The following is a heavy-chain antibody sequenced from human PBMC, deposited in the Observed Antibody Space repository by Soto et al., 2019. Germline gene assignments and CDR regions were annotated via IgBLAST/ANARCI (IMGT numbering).Heavy chain of an antibody. CDR1: RLSFSTYD. CDR3: AGEPRGGAYDMDV. CDR2: IWSDGSRQ. V-gene: IGHV3-33*01. Sequence: GSLVLPCAASRLSFSTYDMHWVRQAPDKGLEWVALIWSDGSRQFYGDSVKVRFTISRDNSKNTLSLQMNSLRVEDTAIYYCAGEPRGGAYDMDVWGQGTKVTVYS. D-gene: IGHD3-16*01. J-gene: IGHJ6*02.